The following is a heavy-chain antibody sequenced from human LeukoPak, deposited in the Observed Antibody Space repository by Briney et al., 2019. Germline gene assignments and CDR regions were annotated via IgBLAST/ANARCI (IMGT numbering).Heavy chain of an antibody. D-gene: IGHD4-17*01. CDR1: GFTFSSYA. CDR3: ARDSMTTVTTYTFGDY. J-gene: IGHJ4*02. Sequence: PGGSLRLSCAASGFTFSSYAMHWVRQAPGKGLEYVSSISTNGGNTYYANSVKGRFTISRDNSKNMLYLQMGSLRAEDMAVYYCARDSMTTVTTYTFGDYWGQGTLVTVSS. V-gene: IGHV3-64*01. CDR2: ISTNGGNT.